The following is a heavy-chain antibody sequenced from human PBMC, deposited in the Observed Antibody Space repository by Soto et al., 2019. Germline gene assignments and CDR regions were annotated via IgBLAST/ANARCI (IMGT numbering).Heavy chain of an antibody. CDR1: GFTFSSYL. D-gene: IGHD2-15*01. CDR2: INSGGSST. Sequence: EVQLVESGGGLVQPGGSLRLSCAASGFTFSSYLMHWVRQAPGKGLVWVSRINSGGSSTSYADSEKGRFTIPRDNAKNTLYLQMNSLRAEDTAVYYCEREGLVVAATRGDYYYYYYLDVWGKGTTVTVSS. V-gene: IGHV3-74*01. CDR3: EREGLVVAATRGDYYYYYYLDV. J-gene: IGHJ6*03.